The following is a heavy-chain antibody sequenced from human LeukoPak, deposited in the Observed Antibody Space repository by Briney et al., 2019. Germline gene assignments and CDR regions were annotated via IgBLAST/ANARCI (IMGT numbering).Heavy chain of an antibody. V-gene: IGHV4-59*12. CDR1: GGSISNYY. CDR3: TREYSSSSDY. J-gene: IGHJ4*02. D-gene: IGHD6-6*01. Sequence: PSETLSLTCTVSGGSISNYYWNWIRQPPGKGLEWIGYIYYSGSTNYNPSLKSRVTISVDTSKNQFSLKLRSVTAADPAVYYCTREYSSSSDYWGQGTLVTVSS. CDR2: IYYSGST.